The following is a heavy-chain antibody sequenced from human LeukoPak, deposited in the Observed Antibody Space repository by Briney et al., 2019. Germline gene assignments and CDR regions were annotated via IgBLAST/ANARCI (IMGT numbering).Heavy chain of an antibody. CDR1: GGSISSGGYS. CDR2: IYHSGST. J-gene: IGHJ4*02. D-gene: IGHD2-2*01. Sequence: SETLSLTCAVSGGSISSGGYSWSWIRQPPGEGLEWIGYIYHSGSTYYNPSLKSRVTISVDRSKNQFSLKLSSVTAADTAVYYCARGLPASNPSYYFDYWGQGTLVTVSS. V-gene: IGHV4-30-2*01. CDR3: ARGLPASNPSYYFDY.